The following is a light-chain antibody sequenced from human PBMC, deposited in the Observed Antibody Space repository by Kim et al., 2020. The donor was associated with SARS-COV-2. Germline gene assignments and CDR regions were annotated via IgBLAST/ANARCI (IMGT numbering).Light chain of an antibody. Sequence: PGKTAWISCGGNNIGSKSVHWYQQKPGQAPVLVIYYDSDRPSGIPERFSGSNSGNTATLTVSRVEAGDEADYYCQVWDSSSDHPWVFGTGTKVTVL. CDR3: QVWDSSSDHPWV. CDR1: NIGSKS. CDR2: YDS. J-gene: IGLJ1*01. V-gene: IGLV3-21*04.